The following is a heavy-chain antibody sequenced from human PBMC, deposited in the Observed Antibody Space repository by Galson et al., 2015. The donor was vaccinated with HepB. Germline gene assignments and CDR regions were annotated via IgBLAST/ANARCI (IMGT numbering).Heavy chain of an antibody. CDR1: GFTFSSYG. V-gene: IGHV3-30*18. CDR3: AKDGVYYGSGTYPDY. D-gene: IGHD3-10*01. J-gene: IGHJ4*02. CDR2: ILYDGSNK. Sequence: SLRLSCAASGFTFSSYGMHWVRQAPGKGLEWVALILYDGSNKYYADSVKGRFTTSRDKSKNTLYLQMNSLRTEDTAVYYCAKDGVYYGSGTYPDYWGQGTLVTVSS.